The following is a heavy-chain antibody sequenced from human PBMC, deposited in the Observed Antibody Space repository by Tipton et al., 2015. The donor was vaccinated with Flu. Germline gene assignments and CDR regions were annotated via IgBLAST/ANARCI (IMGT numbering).Heavy chain of an antibody. CDR2: IYYNGNT. Sequence: TLSLTCSVSGDSMNTDDFSWSWIRQPPGKALEWIGYIYYNGNTFYNPSFRSRVSMSIDRSKTEFSLKLKSETAADTAVYFCSRGLATFGPSTPFDHWGQGALVTVSS. D-gene: IGHD3-16*01. CDR3: SRGLATFGPSTPFDH. J-gene: IGHJ4*02. CDR1: GDSMNTDDFS. V-gene: IGHV4-30-2*01.